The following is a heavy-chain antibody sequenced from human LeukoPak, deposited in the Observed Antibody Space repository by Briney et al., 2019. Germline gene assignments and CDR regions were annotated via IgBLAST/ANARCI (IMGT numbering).Heavy chain of an antibody. V-gene: IGHV4-4*07. D-gene: IGHD3-22*01. Sequence: PSETPSLTCTVSGGSISSYYWSWIRQPAGKGLEWIGRIYTSGSTNYNPSLKSRVTMSVDTSKNQFSLKLSSVTAADTAVYYCARGGDSSGYYYLYYFDYWGRGTLVTVSS. CDR3: ARGGDSSGYYYLYYFDY. J-gene: IGHJ4*02. CDR1: GGSISSYY. CDR2: IYTSGST.